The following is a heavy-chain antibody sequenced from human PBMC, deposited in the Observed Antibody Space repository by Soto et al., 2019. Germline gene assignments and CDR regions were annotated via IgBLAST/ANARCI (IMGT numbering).Heavy chain of an antibody. CDR3: AHWRYSHWFDS. CDR1: GYSFSTYS. J-gene: IGHJ5*01. CDR2: IHSGDSNA. V-gene: IGHV5-51*01. D-gene: IGHD4-4*01. Sequence: PGESLKISCKGSGYSFSTYSIGWVRQMPGKGLEWMGNIHSGDSNARYSPSFQGQVTISVDKSINTAYLQWSSLKASDTALYYCAHWRYSHWFDSWGQGTLVTVSS.